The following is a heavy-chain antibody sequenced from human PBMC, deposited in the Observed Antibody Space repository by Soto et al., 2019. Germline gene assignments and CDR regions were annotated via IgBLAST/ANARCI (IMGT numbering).Heavy chain of an antibody. CDR1: GYTFTRYT. V-gene: IGHV1-3*01. Sequence: ASVKVSCKASGYTFTRYTLNWVRQAPGQRLEWMGWINPDNGNTKSSQKFQDRVIITRDTSASTAYMDLSSLRSEDTAVYYCARGIATGQLDPWGQGTLVTVSS. CDR3: ARGIATGQLDP. D-gene: IGHD2-15*01. CDR2: INPDNGNT. J-gene: IGHJ5*02.